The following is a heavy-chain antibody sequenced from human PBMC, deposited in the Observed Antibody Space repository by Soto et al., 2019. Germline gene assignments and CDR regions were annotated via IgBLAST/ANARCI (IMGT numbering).Heavy chain of an antibody. CDR1: GGSISIGGYS. J-gene: IGHJ4*02. Sequence: SDTLSLTCAVSGGSISIGGYSWSWILHPPGKGLEWIGYIYHSGSTYYNPSLKSRVTISVDRSKNQFSLKLSSVTAADTAVYYCARGNGLFYYDSSGYYFDYWGQGTLVTVSS. CDR3: ARGNGLFYYDSSGYYFDY. CDR2: IYHSGST. D-gene: IGHD3-22*01. V-gene: IGHV4-30-2*01.